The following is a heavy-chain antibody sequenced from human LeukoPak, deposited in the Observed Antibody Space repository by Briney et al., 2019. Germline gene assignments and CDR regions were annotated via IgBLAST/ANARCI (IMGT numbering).Heavy chain of an antibody. Sequence: SETLSLTCTVSGGSISSGDYYWSWIRQPPGKGLEWIGYIYYSGSTHYNPSLKSRVTISVDTTKNQFSLKLSSVNAADTAVYYCASRGRYWFDHWGQGTLVTVSS. CDR1: GGSISSGDYY. CDR2: IYYSGST. J-gene: IGHJ5*02. CDR3: ASRGRYWFDH. V-gene: IGHV4-30-4*08.